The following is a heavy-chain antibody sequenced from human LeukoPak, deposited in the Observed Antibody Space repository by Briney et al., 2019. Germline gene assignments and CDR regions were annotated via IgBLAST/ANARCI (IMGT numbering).Heavy chain of an antibody. D-gene: IGHD5-24*01. CDR3: AKEMATIRAFGF. CDR2: ISGSGSST. V-gene: IGHV3-23*01. J-gene: IGHJ3*01. CDR1: GFTFSTYA. Sequence: PGGSLRLSCAASGFTFSTYAMSWVRQAPGKGLEWLSVISGSGSSTYYADSVKGRFTISRDNSKNTLYLQMNSLRAEDTAVYYCAKEMATIRAFGFWGQGTMVTVSS.